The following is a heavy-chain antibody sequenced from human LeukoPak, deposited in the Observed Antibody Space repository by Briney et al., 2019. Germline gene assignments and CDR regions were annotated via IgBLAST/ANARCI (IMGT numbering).Heavy chain of an antibody. CDR1: GYTFTSYY. J-gene: IGHJ3*02. CDR2: INPSGSST. CDR3: ARGGLWPQGAFDI. V-gene: IGHV1-46*01. Sequence: ASVKVSCKASGYTFTSYYMHWVRQAPGQGLGWMGIINPSGSSTSYAQKFQGRVTMTRDTSTSTVYMELSSLRSEDTAVYYCARGGLWPQGAFDIWGQGTMVTVSS. D-gene: IGHD1-26*01.